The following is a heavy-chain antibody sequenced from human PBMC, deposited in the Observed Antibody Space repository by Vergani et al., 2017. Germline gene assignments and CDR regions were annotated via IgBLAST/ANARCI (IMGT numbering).Heavy chain of an antibody. D-gene: IGHD5-12*01. J-gene: IGHJ1*01. CDR3: SGVLYSGYDLEYFQH. Sequence: QVQLVQSGAEVKKPGSSVKVSCKASGGTFSSYAISWVRQAPGQGLEWMGVIIPIFGTANYAQKFQGRVTMTADESTSTAYMELSSLRSEDTAVYYCSGVLYSGYDLEYFQHWGQGTLVTVSS. V-gene: IGHV1-69*12. CDR2: IIPIFGTA. CDR1: GGTFSSYA.